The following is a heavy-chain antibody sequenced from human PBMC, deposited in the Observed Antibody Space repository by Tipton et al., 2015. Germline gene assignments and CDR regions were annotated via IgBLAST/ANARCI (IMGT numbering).Heavy chain of an antibody. D-gene: IGHD2-15*01. CDR3: ARDIVPNWFEP. CDR1: GGSISSGGYY. CDR2: IYYSGNT. Sequence: TLSLTCTVSGGSISSGGYYWSWIRQHPGKGLEWIGYIYYSGNTHYNPSLKGRVTMSLDTSKNEFSPRLTSVSAADTAMYYCARDIVPNWFEPWGQGILVTVSS. J-gene: IGHJ5*02. V-gene: IGHV4-31*03.